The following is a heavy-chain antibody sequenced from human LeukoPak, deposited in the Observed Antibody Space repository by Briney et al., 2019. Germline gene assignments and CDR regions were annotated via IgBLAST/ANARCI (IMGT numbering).Heavy chain of an antibody. CDR1: GYTFTSYD. Sequence: GASVKVSCKASGYTFTSYDINWVRQATGHGLEWMGWMNPNSGNTGYAQKFQGRVTITRNTSISTAYMELSSLRSEDTAVYYCARAPPTLYYYDSSGYLEMDVWGKGTTVTVSS. CDR2: MNPNSGNT. CDR3: ARAPPTLYYYDSSGYLEMDV. D-gene: IGHD3-22*01. V-gene: IGHV1-8*03. J-gene: IGHJ6*04.